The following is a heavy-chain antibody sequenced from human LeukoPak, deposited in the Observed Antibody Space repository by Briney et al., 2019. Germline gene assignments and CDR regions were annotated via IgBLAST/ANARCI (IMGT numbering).Heavy chain of an antibody. CDR3: AKGITVAASTRGYFDY. CDR1: GFTFSSYA. Sequence: GGSLRLSCAASGFTFSSYAMSWVRQAPGKGLEWVSPISSSGGSSFYADSVKGRFTISRDNSKNTLYLQMNSLRAEDTAVYYCAKGITVAASTRGYFDYWGQGTLVTVSS. CDR2: ISSSGGSS. D-gene: IGHD6-19*01. V-gene: IGHV3-23*01. J-gene: IGHJ4*02.